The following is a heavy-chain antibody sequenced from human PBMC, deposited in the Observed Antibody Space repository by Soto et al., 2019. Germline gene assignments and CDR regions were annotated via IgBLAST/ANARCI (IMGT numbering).Heavy chain of an antibody. CDR2: IYYSGST. Sequence: QLQLQESGPGLVKPSETLSLTCTVSGGSISSSSYYWGWIRQPPGKGLEWIGSIYYSGSTYYNPSLKSRVTISVDTSKNQFSLKLSSVTAADTAVYYCAGYSMVRGVIMDNWFDPWGQGTLVTVSS. CDR3: AGYSMVRGVIMDNWFDP. J-gene: IGHJ5*02. CDR1: GGSISSSSYY. V-gene: IGHV4-39*01. D-gene: IGHD3-10*01.